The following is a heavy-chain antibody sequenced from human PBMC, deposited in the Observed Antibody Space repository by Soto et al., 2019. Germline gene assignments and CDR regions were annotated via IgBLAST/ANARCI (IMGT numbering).Heavy chain of an antibody. CDR1: GYTFIRYG. J-gene: IGHJ6*02. Sequence: QVQLAQSANEVKKPGASVRVSCKAAGYTFIRYGIAWVRQAPGQGLEWMGWISPYNDYTVYAQKFQGRVSMTADTSTXTXYXXLRGLKSYDTAVYYCARGGYYDNSWGKLSHYGLDVWGQGTSVSVSS. CDR2: ISPYNDYT. V-gene: IGHV1-18*01. D-gene: IGHD3-16*01. CDR3: ARGGYYDNSWGKLSHYGLDV.